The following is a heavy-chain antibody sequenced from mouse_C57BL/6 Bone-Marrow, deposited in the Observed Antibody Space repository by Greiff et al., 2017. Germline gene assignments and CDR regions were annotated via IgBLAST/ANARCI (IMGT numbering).Heavy chain of an antibody. CDR2: ISSGGSYT. CDR3: ARHDGYFWYFDV. J-gene: IGHJ1*03. D-gene: IGHD2-3*01. CDR1: GFTFSSYG. Sequence: VQLKESGGDLVKPGGSLKLSCAASGFTFSSYGMSWVRQTPDKRLEWVATISSGGSYTYYPDSVKGRFTISRDNAKNTLYVQMSSLKSEDTAMYYCARHDGYFWYFDVWGTGTTVTVSS. V-gene: IGHV5-6*01.